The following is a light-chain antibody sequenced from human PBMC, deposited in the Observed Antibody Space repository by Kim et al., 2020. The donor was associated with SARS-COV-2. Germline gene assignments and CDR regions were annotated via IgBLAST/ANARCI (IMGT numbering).Light chain of an antibody. V-gene: IGLV3-9*01. CDR3: QVWDSSTGV. J-gene: IGLJ3*02. CDR2: RDT. CDR1: NIGTRK. Sequence: VARGKTARITWGGNNIGTRKVHWCKKKPGQAPVLVSFRDTNRPSGIPERFSGSNAGNTATLTISRAQPGDEADYYCQVWDSSTGVFGGGTQLTVL.